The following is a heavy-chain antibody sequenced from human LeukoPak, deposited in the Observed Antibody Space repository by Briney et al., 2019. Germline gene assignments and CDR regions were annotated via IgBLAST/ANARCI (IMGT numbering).Heavy chain of an antibody. V-gene: IGHV4-59*08. CDR2: IYYSGST. D-gene: IGHD7-27*01. Sequence: PSETLSLTYTVSGGSVSSYYLSWIRQPPGKGLEWIGYIYYSGSTNYSPSLKSRVTISVDTSKNQFSLKLSSVTAADTAVYYCARGWGYFDSWGQGTMVTVSS. CDR3: ARGWGYFDS. CDR1: GGSVSSYY. J-gene: IGHJ4*02.